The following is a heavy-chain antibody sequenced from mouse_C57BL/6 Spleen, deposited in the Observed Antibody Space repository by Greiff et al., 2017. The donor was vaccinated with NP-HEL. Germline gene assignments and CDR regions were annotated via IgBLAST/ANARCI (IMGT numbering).Heavy chain of an antibody. CDR1: GYTFTSYW. Sequence: QVQLQQPGAELVKPGASVKLSCKASGYTFTSYWMHWVKQRPGQGLEWIGMIHPNSGSTNYNEKFKSKATLTVDKSSSTAYMQLSSLTSEDSAVYYCASEGYGSSSFAYWGQGTLVTVAA. V-gene: IGHV1-64*01. D-gene: IGHD1-1*01. CDR3: ASEGYGSSSFAY. J-gene: IGHJ3*01. CDR2: IHPNSGST.